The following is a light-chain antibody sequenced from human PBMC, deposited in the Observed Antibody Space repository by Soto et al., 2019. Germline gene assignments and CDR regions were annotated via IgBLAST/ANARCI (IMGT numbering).Light chain of an antibody. V-gene: IGKV1-5*03. CDR3: QQYNTYPWT. CDR2: KAS. Sequence: DIQMTQSPSTLSASVGDRVTITCRASQSVNRWLAWYQQKPGKAPNLLIYKASNLESGVPFRFSGSGSGTEFTLSISSLQPDDSATYYCQQYNTYPWTFGQGTKVEIK. CDR1: QSVNRW. J-gene: IGKJ1*01.